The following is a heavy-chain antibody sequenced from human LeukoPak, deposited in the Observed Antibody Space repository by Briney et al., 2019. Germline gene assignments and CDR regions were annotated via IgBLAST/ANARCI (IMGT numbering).Heavy chain of an antibody. CDR1: GGTFSSYA. CDR3: ARAPLYYYDSSGYRPEYFQH. D-gene: IGHD3-22*01. Sequence: GASVKVSCKASGGTFSSYAISWVRQAPGQGLEWMGRIIPIFGTANYAQKFQGRVTITTDESTSTAYMELSSLRSEDTAVYYCARAPLYYYDSSGYRPEYFQHWGQGNLVTVSS. J-gene: IGHJ1*01. CDR2: IIPIFGTA. V-gene: IGHV1-69*05.